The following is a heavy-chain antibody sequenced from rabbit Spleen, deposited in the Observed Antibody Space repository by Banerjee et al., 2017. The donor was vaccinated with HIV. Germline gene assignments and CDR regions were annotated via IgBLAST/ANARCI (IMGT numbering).Heavy chain of an antibody. V-gene: IGHV1S45*01. CDR2: INVATGKG. CDR1: GFSFSDRDV. Sequence: QEQLVESGGGLVKPEGSLTLTCKASGFSFSDRDVMCWVRQAPGKGLEWIACINVATGKGVYANWAKGRFTISKTSSTTVTLQMTSLTAADTATYFCARKEYSNNGGCQLWGPGTLVTVS. J-gene: IGHJ4*01. CDR3: ARKEYSNNGGCQL. D-gene: IGHD1-1*01.